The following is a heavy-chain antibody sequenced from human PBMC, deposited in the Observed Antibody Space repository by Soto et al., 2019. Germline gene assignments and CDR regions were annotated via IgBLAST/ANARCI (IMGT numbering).Heavy chain of an antibody. Sequence: SETLSLTCAVYGGSFSGYYWSWIRQPPGKGLEWIGEINHSGSTNYNPSLKSRVTISVDTSKNQFSLKLSSVTAADTAVYYCARRESDFWSGYYNWFDPWGRGTLVTVSS. CDR1: GGSFSGYY. CDR2: INHSGST. D-gene: IGHD3-3*01. J-gene: IGHJ5*02. V-gene: IGHV4-34*01. CDR3: ARRESDFWSGYYNWFDP.